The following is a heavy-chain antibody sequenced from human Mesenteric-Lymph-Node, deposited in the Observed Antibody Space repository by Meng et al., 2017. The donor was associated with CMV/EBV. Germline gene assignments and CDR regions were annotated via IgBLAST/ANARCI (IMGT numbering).Heavy chain of an antibody. V-gene: IGHV3-11*01. CDR3: ARDLTVVGYYAMDV. D-gene: IGHD3-22*01. CDR1: EFTVSSNY. CDR2: ISNTGSTT. J-gene: IGHJ6*02. Sequence: GESLKISCAGSEFTVSSNYMSWVRKAPGRGLEWISYISNTGSTTFYADSVQGRFTISRDNANNSLYLQMNSLRAEDTAVYFCARDLTVVGYYAMDVWGQGTTVTVSS.